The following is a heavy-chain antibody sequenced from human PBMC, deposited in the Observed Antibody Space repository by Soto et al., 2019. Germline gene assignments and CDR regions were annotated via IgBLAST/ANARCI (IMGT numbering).Heavy chain of an antibody. Sequence: QVQLVQSGAEVKKPGSSVKVSCKASGGTFSSYAISWVRQAPGQGLEWMGGIIPIFGTANYAQKFQGRVTITEDESTSTAYMELSSLRSEDTAVYYCARGGDYDYVWGSYRHLDYWGQGTLVTVSS. CDR2: IIPIFGTA. V-gene: IGHV1-69*01. J-gene: IGHJ4*02. CDR3: ARGGDYDYVWGSYRHLDY. D-gene: IGHD3-16*02. CDR1: GGTFSSYA.